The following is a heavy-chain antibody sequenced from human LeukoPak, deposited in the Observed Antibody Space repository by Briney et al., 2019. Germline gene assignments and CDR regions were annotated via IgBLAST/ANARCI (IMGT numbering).Heavy chain of an antibody. CDR3: VREGNELLSKNFDY. V-gene: IGHV1-2*02. Sequence: PGGSLRLSCAASGFTFTGYYIHWVRQAPGQGLEWMGYINPHSGGTNSPQKFQGRVTMTTDTSISAAYMELSSLISDDTAMYYCVREGNELLSKNFDYWGQGTLVTVSS. CDR2: INPHSGGT. CDR1: GFTFTGYY. J-gene: IGHJ4*02. D-gene: IGHD2-21*02.